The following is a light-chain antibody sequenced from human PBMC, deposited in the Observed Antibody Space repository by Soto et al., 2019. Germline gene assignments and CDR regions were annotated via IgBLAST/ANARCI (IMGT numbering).Light chain of an antibody. Sequence: QSVLTQPPSVSGAPGQRVTISCTGSSSHIGAGYDVTWNQQLPGTAPKLLIYSNSNRPSGVPDRFSGAKSGTSASLAITGLQAEDEADYYCQSYDSSLSGWVFGGGTKLTVL. CDR2: SNS. CDR1: SSHIGAGYD. J-gene: IGLJ3*02. CDR3: QSYDSSLSGWV. V-gene: IGLV1-40*01.